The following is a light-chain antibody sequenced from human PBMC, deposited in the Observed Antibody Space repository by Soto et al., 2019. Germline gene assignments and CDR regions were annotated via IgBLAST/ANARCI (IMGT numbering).Light chain of an antibody. CDR2: EVS. V-gene: IGLV2-8*01. CDR3: SSYGGSNDYV. Sequence: QSALTQPPAASGSPGQSATISCTGTSSDVGGYNYVSWYQQHPGKAPKLMIYEVSKRPSGVPDRFSGSKSGNTASLTVSGLQAEDEADYYCSSYGGSNDYVFGTGTKLTVL. CDR1: SSDVGGYNY. J-gene: IGLJ1*01.